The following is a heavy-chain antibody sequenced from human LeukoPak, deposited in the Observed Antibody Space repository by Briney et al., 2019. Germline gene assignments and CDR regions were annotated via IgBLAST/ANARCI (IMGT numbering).Heavy chain of an antibody. V-gene: IGHV3-30-3*01. D-gene: IGHD3/OR15-3a*01. Sequence: QSGGSLRLSCAASGFTFSSYAMHWVRQAPGKGLEWVAVISYDGSNKYYADSVKGRFTISRDNSKNTLYLQMNSLRAEDTAVYYCARDLEIGLISYFDYWGQGTLVTVSS. J-gene: IGHJ4*02. CDR3: ARDLEIGLISYFDY. CDR2: ISYDGSNK. CDR1: GFTFSSYA.